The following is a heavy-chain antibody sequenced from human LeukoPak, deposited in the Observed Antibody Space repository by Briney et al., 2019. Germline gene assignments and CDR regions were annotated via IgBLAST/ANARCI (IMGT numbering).Heavy chain of an antibody. V-gene: IGHV3-73*01. CDR1: GFTFSGSA. Sequence: QPGGSLKLSCAASGFTFSGSAMHWVRQASGKGLEWVGRIRSKANSYATAYAASVKGRFTISRDDSKNTAYLQMNCLKTEDTAVYYCTRHSDYYGSGMDVWGKGTTVTVSS. D-gene: IGHD3-10*01. J-gene: IGHJ6*04. CDR2: IRSKANSYAT. CDR3: TRHSDYYGSGMDV.